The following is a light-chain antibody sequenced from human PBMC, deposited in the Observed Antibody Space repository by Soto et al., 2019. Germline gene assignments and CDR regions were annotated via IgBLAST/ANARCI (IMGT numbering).Light chain of an antibody. Sequence: DIQMTQSPSSLSASVGDRVTITCRASQSISTYLNWYQQKPGKAPKVLIYAASNLRSGVPSRFSGSGSGADFSLTISSLQPEDVATYYCKQSRSFPLTFGGGTKVEIK. CDR3: KQSRSFPLT. V-gene: IGKV1-39*01. J-gene: IGKJ4*01. CDR2: AAS. CDR1: QSISTY.